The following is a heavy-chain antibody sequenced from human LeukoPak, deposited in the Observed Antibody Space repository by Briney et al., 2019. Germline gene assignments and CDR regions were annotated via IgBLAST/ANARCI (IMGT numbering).Heavy chain of an antibody. Sequence: GGSLRLSCAASGFTFSSYGMHWVRQAPGKGLEWVAFIRYDGSNKYYADSVKGRSTISRDNSKNTLYLQMNSLRAEDTAVYYCAKDLSITMIVVVAPDYWGQGTLVTVSS. D-gene: IGHD3-22*01. CDR2: IRYDGSNK. CDR3: AKDLSITMIVVVAPDY. V-gene: IGHV3-30*02. CDR1: GFTFSSYG. J-gene: IGHJ4*02.